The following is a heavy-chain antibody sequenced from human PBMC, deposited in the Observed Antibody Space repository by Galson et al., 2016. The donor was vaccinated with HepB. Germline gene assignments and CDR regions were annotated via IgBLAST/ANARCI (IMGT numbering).Heavy chain of an antibody. Sequence: SLRLSCAASGFTFISYGMHWVRQAPGKGLQWVALISYDGSKKYYADSVKGRFTISRDNSHNTLYLQMNSVRAADTAVYYCAKVELNSKQYYYYGMDVWGQGTTVTVSS. D-gene: IGHD3-10*01. J-gene: IGHJ6*02. CDR1: GFTFISYG. CDR3: AKVELNSKQYYYYGMDV. V-gene: IGHV3-30*18. CDR2: ISYDGSKK.